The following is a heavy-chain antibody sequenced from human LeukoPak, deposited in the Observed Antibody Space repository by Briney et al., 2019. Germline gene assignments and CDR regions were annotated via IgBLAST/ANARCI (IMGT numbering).Heavy chain of an antibody. D-gene: IGHD5-12*01. CDR2: IYPDDSDT. J-gene: IGHJ6*03. V-gene: IGHV5-51*01. CDR3: ARTVANLPYHQYFYMDV. CDR1: GYNFTTYW. Sequence: GESLKISCKGSGYNFTTYWIGWVRQMPGKGLEWMGIIYPDDSDTRYSPSFQGQVSISADKSINTAYPQWTTMKASDTAMYYCARTVANLPYHQYFYMDVWGKGTTVIVSS.